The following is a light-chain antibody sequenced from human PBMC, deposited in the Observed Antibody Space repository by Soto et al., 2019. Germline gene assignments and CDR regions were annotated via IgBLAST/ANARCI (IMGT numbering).Light chain of an antibody. CDR2: EDS. CDR3: QSFDISNVV. V-gene: IGLV6-57*04. Sequence: NFMLTQPHYVSESPGKTVTISCTRSSGSIASNYVQWYQQRPGSAPTPVIYEDSQRPSGVPDRFSGSIDSSSNSASLTISRLKTEDEADYYCQSFDISNVVFGGGTQLTVL. CDR1: SGSIASNY. J-gene: IGLJ2*01.